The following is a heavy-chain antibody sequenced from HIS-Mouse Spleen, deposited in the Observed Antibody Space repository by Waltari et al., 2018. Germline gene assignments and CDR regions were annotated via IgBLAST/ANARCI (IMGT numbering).Heavy chain of an antibody. Sequence: QLQLQESGPGLVKPSETLSLTCTVPGGSISSSSYYRVWIRQPPGKGLEWIGSIYYSGSTYYNPSLKSRVTISVDTSKNQFSLKLSSVTAADTAVYYCAREIPYSSSWYDWYFDLWGRGTLVTVSS. CDR2: IYYSGST. CDR3: AREIPYSSSWYDWYFDL. J-gene: IGHJ2*01. D-gene: IGHD6-13*01. CDR1: GGSISSSSYY. V-gene: IGHV4-39*07.